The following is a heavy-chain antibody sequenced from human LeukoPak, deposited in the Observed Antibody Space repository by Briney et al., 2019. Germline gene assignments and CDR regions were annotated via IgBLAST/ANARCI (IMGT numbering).Heavy chain of an antibody. CDR3: ARDRVYDFWSGYYTGIDY. CDR2: INHSGST. D-gene: IGHD3-3*01. J-gene: IGHJ4*02. Sequence: SSETLSLTCAVYGGPFSGYYWSWIRQPPGKGLEWIGEINHSGSTNYNPSLKSRVTISVDTSKNQFSLKLSSVTAADTAVYYCARDRVYDFWSGYYTGIDYWGQGTLVTVSS. CDR1: GGPFSGYY. V-gene: IGHV4-34*01.